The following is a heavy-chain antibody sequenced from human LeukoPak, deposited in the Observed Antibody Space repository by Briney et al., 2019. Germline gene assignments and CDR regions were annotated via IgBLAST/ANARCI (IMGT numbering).Heavy chain of an antibody. V-gene: IGHV4-39*01. D-gene: IGHD5-12*01. CDR1: GGSISSSSYY. CDR3: ARRVGYSGYAP. Sequence: SETLSLICTVSGGSISSSSYYCGWIRQPPGKGLEWIGSVYYSGITYYNPSLKSRVTISVDTSKNQFSLKLSSVTAADTAVYYCARRVGYSGYAPWGQGTTVTVSS. CDR2: VYYSGIT. J-gene: IGHJ6*02.